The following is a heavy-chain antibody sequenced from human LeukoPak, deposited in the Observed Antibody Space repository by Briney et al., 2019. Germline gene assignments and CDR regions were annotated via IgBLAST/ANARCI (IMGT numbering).Heavy chain of an antibody. V-gene: IGHV1-2*02. CDR1: GYTFTGYY. J-gene: IGHJ4*02. Sequence: ASVKVSCKASGYTFTGYYMHWVRQAPGQGLEWMGWINPNSGGTNYAQKFQGRVTMTRDTSISTAYMELSRLRSDDTAVYYCATDPSRGYCSSTSCYAGMRGGYWGQGTLVIVSS. D-gene: IGHD2-2*01. CDR2: INPNSGGT. CDR3: ATDPSRGYCSSTSCYAGMRGGY.